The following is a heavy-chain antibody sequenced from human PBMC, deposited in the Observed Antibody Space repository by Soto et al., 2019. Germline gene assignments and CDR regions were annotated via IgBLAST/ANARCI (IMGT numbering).Heavy chain of an antibody. J-gene: IGHJ5*02. V-gene: IGHV2-5*02. Sequence: QITLKESGPTLVKPTQTLTLICTFSGFSLSTSGVGVGWIRQPPGKALEWLALIYWDDDKRYSPSLKSRLTIPNDTSKNQVVLTMTNMDPVHTATYYCAHLGITGTTSWFDPWGQGTLVTVSS. CDR1: GFSLSTSGVG. CDR2: IYWDDDK. D-gene: IGHD1-20*01. CDR3: AHLGITGTTSWFDP.